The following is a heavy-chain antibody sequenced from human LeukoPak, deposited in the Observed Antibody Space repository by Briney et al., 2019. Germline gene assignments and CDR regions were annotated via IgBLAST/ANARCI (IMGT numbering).Heavy chain of an antibody. J-gene: IGHJ4*02. CDR3: ARDQAATNTQVRFCLD. V-gene: IGHV1-18*01. Sequence: ASVKVSCKASGYTFTSYGISWVRQAPGQGLEWMGWISAYNGNTNFAQKLQGRATMTTDTSTSTAHMDLRSLRSDDTAVYYCARDQAATNTQVRFCLDWGQGTLVTVSS. D-gene: IGHD3-9*01. CDR2: ISAYNGNT. CDR1: GYTFTSYG.